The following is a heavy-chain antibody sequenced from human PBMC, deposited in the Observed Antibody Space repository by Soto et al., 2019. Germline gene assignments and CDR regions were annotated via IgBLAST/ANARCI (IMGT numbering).Heavy chain of an antibody. J-gene: IGHJ4*02. V-gene: IGHV4-34*01. CDR1: GVSFSGYY. CDR2: INHSGST. D-gene: IGHD2-15*01. CDR3: ARDINCSGGSCYRGTIDY. Sequence: SETLSLTCAVYGVSFSGYYWSWIRQPPGKGLEWIGEINHSGSTNYNPSLKSRVTISVDTSKNQFSLKLSSVTAADTAVYYCARDINCSGGSCYRGTIDYWGQGTLVTVSS.